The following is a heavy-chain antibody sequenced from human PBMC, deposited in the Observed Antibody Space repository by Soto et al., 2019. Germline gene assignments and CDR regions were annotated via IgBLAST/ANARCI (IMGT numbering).Heavy chain of an antibody. CDR1: GGSISSSSYY. Sequence: PSETLSLTCTVSGGSISSSSYYWGWIRQPPGKGLEWIGSIYYSGSTYYNPSLKSRVTISVDTSKNQFSLKLSSVTAADTAVYYCARSYSGYDSGWFDPWGQGTLVTVSS. V-gene: IGHV4-39*01. J-gene: IGHJ5*02. D-gene: IGHD5-12*01. CDR3: ARSYSGYDSGWFDP. CDR2: IYYSGST.